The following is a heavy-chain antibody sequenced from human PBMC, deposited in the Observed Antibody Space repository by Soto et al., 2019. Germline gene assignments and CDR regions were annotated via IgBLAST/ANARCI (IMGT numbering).Heavy chain of an antibody. J-gene: IGHJ4*02. CDR2: INWNGGST. CDR1: GFTFDDYG. Sequence: GGSLRLSCAASGFTFDDYGMSWVRQAPGKGLEWVSGINWNGGSTGYADSVKGRFTISRDNAKNSLYLQMNSLRAEDTALYYCARDPTPFLAVAGTSVYWGQGTLVTVSS. CDR3: ARDPTPFLAVAGTSVY. V-gene: IGHV3-20*04. D-gene: IGHD6-19*01.